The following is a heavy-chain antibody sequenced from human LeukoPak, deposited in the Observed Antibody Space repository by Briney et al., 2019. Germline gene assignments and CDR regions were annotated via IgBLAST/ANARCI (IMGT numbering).Heavy chain of an antibody. CDR3: ARHGDVFDTFDI. CDR1: GGSISNYY. CDR2: IYASGST. J-gene: IGHJ3*02. V-gene: IGHV4-4*09. D-gene: IGHD2-21*02. Sequence: SETLSLTCTVPGGSISNYYWSWIRQPPGKGLEWIGYIYASGSTNYNPSLKSRVTISVDTSKSHFSLRLNSVTAADTAVYYCARHGDVFDTFDIWGQGTMVTVSS.